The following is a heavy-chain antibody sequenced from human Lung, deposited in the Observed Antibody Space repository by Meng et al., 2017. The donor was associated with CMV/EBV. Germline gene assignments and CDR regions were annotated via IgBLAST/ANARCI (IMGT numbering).Heavy chain of an antibody. J-gene: IGHJ4*02. CDR1: GFAFADYA. CDR3: TRTWLTGDTYYFDY. CDR2: IRSKSYGGTT. Sequence: SCAASGFAFADYAMGWVRQAPGKGLEWVSFIRSKSYGGTTLYAASVKGRFTISRDDSKGVAYLQMNSLRTEDTAIYYCTRTWLTGDTYYFDYWGQGXLVTVSS. V-gene: IGHV3-49*04. D-gene: IGHD7-27*01.